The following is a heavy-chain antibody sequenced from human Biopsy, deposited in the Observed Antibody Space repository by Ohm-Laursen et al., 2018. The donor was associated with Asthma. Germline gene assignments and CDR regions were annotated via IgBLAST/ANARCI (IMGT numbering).Heavy chain of an antibody. D-gene: IGHD1-26*01. CDR3: PKDVFPGWELRRGPEN. J-gene: IGHJ4*02. CDR2: ISFDGTNR. CDR1: GFSFSNYG. Sequence: SLRLSCSASGFSFSNYGMHWVRQAPGKGLDWVAVISFDGTNRNYTDSVKGRFTISRDNSRNTLHLEMNSLRAEDTAVYYCPKDVFPGWELRRGPENWGQGTLVTVSS. V-gene: IGHV3-30*18.